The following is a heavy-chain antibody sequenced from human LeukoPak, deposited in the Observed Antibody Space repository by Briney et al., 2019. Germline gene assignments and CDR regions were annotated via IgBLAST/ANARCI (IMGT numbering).Heavy chain of an antibody. CDR1: GFTFRNYV. CDR2: TSSDLNVK. D-gene: IGHD4-17*01. Sequence: GGSLRLSCAASGFTFRNYVIHWVRQAPGKGLEWVAVTSSDLNVKLYADSVKGRFTISRDNSKNTLYLQVNSLRAEDTAVYYCARDKGAYGDYRPLDYWGQGTLVTVSS. J-gene: IGHJ4*02. V-gene: IGHV3-30-3*01. CDR3: ARDKGAYGDYRPLDY.